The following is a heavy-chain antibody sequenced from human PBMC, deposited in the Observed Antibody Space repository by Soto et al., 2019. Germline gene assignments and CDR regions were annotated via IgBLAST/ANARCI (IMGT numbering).Heavy chain of an antibody. V-gene: IGHV1-69*05. CDR3: ARDLGGWPDY. CDR1: GGTFSSYA. CDR2: IIPIFGTA. D-gene: IGHD2-15*01. J-gene: IGHJ4*02. Sequence: SVKLSCKASGGTFSSYAISSVRQAPGQGLEWMGGIIPIFGTANYAQKFQGRVTITRDTSASTAYMELSSLRSEDTAVYYCARDLGGWPDYWGQGTLVTVSS.